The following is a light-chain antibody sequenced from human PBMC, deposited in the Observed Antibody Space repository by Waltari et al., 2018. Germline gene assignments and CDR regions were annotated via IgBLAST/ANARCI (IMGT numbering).Light chain of an antibody. Sequence: EIVLAQSPATLSLSPGERATLSCRASQGVNNYLAWYQQKAGQAPRLLIYDTFNRATGIPARFSGSGSGTDFTLTISSLEPEDFAVYYCQQRRDWPLTFGEGTKVEMK. CDR2: DTF. CDR1: QGVNNY. J-gene: IGKJ4*01. CDR3: QQRRDWPLT. V-gene: IGKV3-11*01.